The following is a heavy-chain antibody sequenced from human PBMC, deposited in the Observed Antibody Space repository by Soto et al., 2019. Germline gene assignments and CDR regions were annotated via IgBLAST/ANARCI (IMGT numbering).Heavy chain of an antibody. Sequence: ASVKVSCKASGYTFTGYYMHWVRQAPGQGLEWMGWINPNSGGTNYAQKFQGWVTMTRDTSISTAYMEMSRLRSDDTAVYYCARGLITGSQYSGGWYYFDSWGQGTQVTVSS. CDR3: ARGLITGSQYSGGWYYFDS. J-gene: IGHJ4*02. D-gene: IGHD1-26*01. CDR1: GYTFTGYY. CDR2: INPNSGGT. V-gene: IGHV1-2*04.